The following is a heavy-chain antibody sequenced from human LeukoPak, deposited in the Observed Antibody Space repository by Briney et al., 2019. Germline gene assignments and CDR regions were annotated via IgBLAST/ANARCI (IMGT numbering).Heavy chain of an antibody. CDR2: ISYDGSNK. Sequence: PGGSLRLSCAASGFTFSSYGMHWVRQAPGKGLEWVAVISYDGSNKYYADSVKGRFTISRDNSKNTLYLQMNSLRAEDTAVFYCAKGKYYGSGRNWFDPWGQGTQVTVSS. J-gene: IGHJ5*02. D-gene: IGHD3-10*01. CDR1: GFTFSSYG. V-gene: IGHV3-30*18. CDR3: AKGKYYGSGRNWFDP.